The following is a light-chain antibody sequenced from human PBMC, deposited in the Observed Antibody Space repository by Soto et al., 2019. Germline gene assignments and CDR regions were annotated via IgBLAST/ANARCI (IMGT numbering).Light chain of an antibody. V-gene: IGKV3-20*01. Sequence: EIVWTHSPVTLSLSPVVRAPLSFLASQSVSSRYLAWYQQKPGQSPRLIIYGASRRATGIPDRFSGSGSGIDFTLTIRRLEPEDFGVYYCQKFGSSIQHNFGKG. CDR2: GAS. CDR3: QKFGSSIQHN. CDR1: QSVSSRY. J-gene: IGKJ2*01.